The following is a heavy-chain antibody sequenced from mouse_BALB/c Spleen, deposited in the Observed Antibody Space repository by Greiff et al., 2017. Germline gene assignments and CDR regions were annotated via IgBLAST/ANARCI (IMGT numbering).Heavy chain of an antibody. CDR1: GYTFTSYW. J-gene: IGHJ2*01. CDR3: RWTNWDYFDY. V-gene: IGHV1S22*01. D-gene: IGHD4-1*01. CDR2: IYPGSGST. Sequence: LKQPGSELVRPGASVKLSCKASGYTFTSYWMHWVKQRPGQGLEWIGNIYPGSGSTNYDEKFKSKATLTVDTSSSTAYMQLSSLTSEDSAVYYCRWTNWDYFDYWGQGTTLTVSS.